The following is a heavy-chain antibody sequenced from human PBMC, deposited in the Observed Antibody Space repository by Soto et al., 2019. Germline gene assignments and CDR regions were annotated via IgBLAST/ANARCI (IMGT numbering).Heavy chain of an antibody. D-gene: IGHD3-22*01. CDR2: IYYSGST. CDR3: AREIDSSGYNGYFDY. V-gene: IGHV4-59*01. J-gene: IGHJ4*02. Sequence: SETLSLTCTVSGGSISSYYWSWIRQPPGKGLEWIGYIYYSGSTNYNPSLKSRVTISVDTSKNQFSLKLSSVTAADTAVYYCAREIDSSGYNGYFDYCGQGTLVTVYS. CDR1: GGSISSYY.